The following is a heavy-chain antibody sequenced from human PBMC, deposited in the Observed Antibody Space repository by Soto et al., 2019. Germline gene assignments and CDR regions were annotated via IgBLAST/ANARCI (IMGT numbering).Heavy chain of an antibody. J-gene: IGHJ4*02. CDR2: IKSKGDGETI. Sequence: PGGSLRICCAASGVTFCNAWMTWVRQAPGKGLEWVGRIKSKGDGETIDYAAPVKGRITISRDDSKNTLYLQMNSLKIEDTAVYYCARALDFWSAYFDYWGQGSLVTVSS. CDR1: GVTFCNAW. V-gene: IGHV3-15*05. CDR3: ARALDFWSAYFDY. D-gene: IGHD3-3*01.